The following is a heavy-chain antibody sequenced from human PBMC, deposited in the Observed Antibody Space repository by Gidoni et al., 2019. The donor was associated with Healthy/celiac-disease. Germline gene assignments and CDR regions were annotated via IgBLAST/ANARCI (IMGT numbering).Heavy chain of an antibody. CDR3: ARDRLSWLFGESNYGMDV. Sequence: QVQLVESGGGVVQPGRSLRLSCAASGFTFSSYGRHWVRQAPGKVLEWVEVIWYDGSNKYYSDSVKGRFTISRDNSKNTLYLQMNSLRAEDTAVYYCARDRLSWLFGESNYGMDVWGQGTTVTVSS. CDR1: GFTFSSYG. CDR2: IWYDGSNK. V-gene: IGHV3-33*01. J-gene: IGHJ6*02. D-gene: IGHD3-10*02.